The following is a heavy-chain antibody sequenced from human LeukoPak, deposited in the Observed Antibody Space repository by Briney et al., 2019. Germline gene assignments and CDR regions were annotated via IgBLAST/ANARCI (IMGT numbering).Heavy chain of an antibody. CDR1: GGSISSGGYY. D-gene: IGHD1-26*01. CDR3: AKAERFSGTKTPDY. J-gene: IGHJ4*02. Sequence: SQTLSLTCTVSGGSISSGGYYWSWVRQHPEKGLEWIGYIYYSGTAYYNPSLKSRVTMSVDTSKNQFSLKLDSVTAADTAVYYCAKAERFSGTKTPDYWGQGTLVTVSS. CDR2: IYYSGTA. V-gene: IGHV4-31*03.